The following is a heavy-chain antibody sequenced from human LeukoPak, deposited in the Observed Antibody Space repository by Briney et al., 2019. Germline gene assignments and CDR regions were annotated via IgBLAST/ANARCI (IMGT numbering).Heavy chain of an antibody. J-gene: IGHJ4*02. CDR1: GFTFSGFI. CDR3: ARSHLSGGKYDYVWGSYSDY. D-gene: IGHD3-16*01. Sequence: GGSLRLSCAASGFTFSGFIMSWVRQAPGKGLEWVSYISTGSSPIYYADSVKGRFTISRDNAKKSLYLQMNSLRAEDTAVYYCARSHLSGGKYDYVWGSYSDYWGQGTLVTVSS. V-gene: IGHV3-48*01. CDR2: ISTGSSPI.